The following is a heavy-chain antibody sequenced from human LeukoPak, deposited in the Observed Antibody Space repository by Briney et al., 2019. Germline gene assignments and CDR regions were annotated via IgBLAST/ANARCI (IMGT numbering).Heavy chain of an antibody. Sequence: AGGSLRLSCAASGFTFDDYTMHWVRQAPGKGLEWVSLISWDGGSTYYADSVEGRFTISRDNSKNSLYLQMNSLRTEDTALYYCAKGSPSDSGSYYGRAEVVAGDFDYWGQGTLVTVSS. J-gene: IGHJ4*02. V-gene: IGHV3-43*01. CDR1: GFTFDDYT. CDR2: ISWDGGST. CDR3: AKGSPSDSGSYYGRAEVVAGDFDY. D-gene: IGHD1-26*01.